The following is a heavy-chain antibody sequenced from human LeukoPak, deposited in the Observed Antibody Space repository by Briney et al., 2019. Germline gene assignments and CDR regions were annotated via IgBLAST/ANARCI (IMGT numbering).Heavy chain of an antibody. CDR3: ARDDALGDNALDI. Sequence: SLRLSCAAFGFTFSSYGMHWVRQAPGKGREWVAVILNDGSQEKYADSVKGRFTTPRDNSKTTLFLQRNSLRAEDTAVYYCARDDALGDNALDIWGQGTMVTVSS. CDR2: ILNDGSQE. CDR1: GFTFSSYG. J-gene: IGHJ3*02. V-gene: IGHV3-33*01. D-gene: IGHD3-16*01.